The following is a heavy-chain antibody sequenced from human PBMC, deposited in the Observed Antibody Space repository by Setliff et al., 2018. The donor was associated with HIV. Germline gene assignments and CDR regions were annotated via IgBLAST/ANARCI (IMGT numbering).Heavy chain of an antibody. CDR2: IYYDGSA. J-gene: IGHJ6*02. Sequence: SETLSLTCSVSGGSVSDSNVYWNWIRQSPGKGLEWIGNIYYDGSAYYNPSLKSRVTILIDTSTNQFSLKRSSVTASDKAVYYCARHVDGGLWNAYYYYGLDVWGQGTAVTVSS. V-gene: IGHV4-39*01. CDR3: ARHVDGGLWNAYYYYGLDV. CDR1: GGSVSDSNVY. D-gene: IGHD3-3*01.